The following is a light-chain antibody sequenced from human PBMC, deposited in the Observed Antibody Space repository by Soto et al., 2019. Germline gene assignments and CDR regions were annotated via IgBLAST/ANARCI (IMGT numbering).Light chain of an antibody. Sequence: DIQMTPSPGTRSTSXGDSSPVAXXASQSISRWLTWYQQKPGKAPQLLIYEASSLESGVPSRFSGSGSGTEFTLTIGGLQPDDFATYYCQQFNSYPITFGQGTRLEIK. J-gene: IGKJ5*01. CDR2: EAS. V-gene: IGKV1-5*01. CDR3: QQFNSYPIT. CDR1: QSISRW.